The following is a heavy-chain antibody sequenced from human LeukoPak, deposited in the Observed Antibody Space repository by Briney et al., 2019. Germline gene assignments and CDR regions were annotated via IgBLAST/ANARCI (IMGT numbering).Heavy chain of an antibody. CDR1: NGSITSYY. CDR2: IHYSGST. Sequence: PSETLSLTCNVSNGSITSYYWGWVRQPPGKGLEFIGYIHYSGSTNYNPSLKSRVAISAEKSKNQFSLKLSSVTAADTALYFCVKSIASRAEIVFDIWGQGTMVTVSS. CDR3: VKSIASRAEIVFDI. J-gene: IGHJ3*02. V-gene: IGHV4-59*01. D-gene: IGHD6-6*01.